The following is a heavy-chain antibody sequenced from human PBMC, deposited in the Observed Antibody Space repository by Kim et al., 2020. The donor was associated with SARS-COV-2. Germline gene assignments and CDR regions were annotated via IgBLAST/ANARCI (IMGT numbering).Heavy chain of an antibody. Sequence: SETLSLTCAVYGGSFSGDYWSWSRQPPGKGLEWIGEINHSGSTNYNPSLKSRVTISVDTSKNQFSLKLSSVTAADTAVYYCARVRDGLWFGDLHKNNIFDYWGQGTLVTVSS. CDR1: GGSFSGDY. CDR2: INHSGST. D-gene: IGHD3-10*01. J-gene: IGHJ4*02. V-gene: IGHV4-34*01. CDR3: ARVRDGLWFGDLHKNNIFDY.